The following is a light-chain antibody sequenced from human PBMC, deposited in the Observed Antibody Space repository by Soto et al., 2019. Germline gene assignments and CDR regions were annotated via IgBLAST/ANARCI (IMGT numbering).Light chain of an antibody. CDR2: EVN. V-gene: IGLV2-8*01. J-gene: IGLJ2*01. CDR1: SSDVGRYNY. CDR3: SSYAGGNNLI. Sequence: QSALTQPPSASGSPGQSVTISCTGTSSDVGRYNYVSWYQQHPGKAPKPMIYEVNVRPSGVPDRFSGSKSGNTASLTVSGLQAEDEADFYCSSYAGGNNLIFGGGTKLTVL.